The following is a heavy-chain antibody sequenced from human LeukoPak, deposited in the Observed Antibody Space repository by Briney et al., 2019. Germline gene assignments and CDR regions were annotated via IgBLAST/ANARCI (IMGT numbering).Heavy chain of an antibody. Sequence: GGSLTLSCAASGFTFDDYGMSWVRQAPGNGLEWVSGINWNGGSTGYADSVKGRFTISRDNAKNSLYLQMNSLRAEDTGLYYCARALAVADAYYFDYWGQGTLVTVCS. J-gene: IGHJ4*02. V-gene: IGHV3-20*04. D-gene: IGHD6-19*01. CDR2: INWNGGST. CDR3: ARALAVADAYYFDY. CDR1: GFTFDDYG.